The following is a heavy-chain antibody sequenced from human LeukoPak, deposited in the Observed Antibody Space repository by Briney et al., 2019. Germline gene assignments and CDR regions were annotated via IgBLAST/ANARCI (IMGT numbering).Heavy chain of an antibody. CDR3: ARCTSTSCYHFDY. D-gene: IGHD2-2*01. CDR1: GGSISSGSYY. Sequence: SETLSLTCTVSGGSISSGSYYWRWIRQPAGRGLEWIGHIYTSGSTNYNPSLKSRVTISIDTSKNQFSLKLSSVTAADTAVYHCARCTSTSCYHFDYWGQGALVTVSS. CDR2: IYTSGST. J-gene: IGHJ4*02. V-gene: IGHV4-61*09.